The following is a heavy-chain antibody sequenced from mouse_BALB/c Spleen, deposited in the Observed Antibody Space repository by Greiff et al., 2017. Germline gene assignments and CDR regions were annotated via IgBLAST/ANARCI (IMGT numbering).Heavy chain of an antibody. Sequence: QVQLQQSGAELVRPGASVTLSCKASGYTFTSYWMNWVKQRPEQGLEWIGRIDPYASETHYNQKFKDKAILTVDKSSSTDYMQLSNLASEDSAVYNYARYGGVKDYFDYWGEGTTLTVSS. D-gene: IGHD1-1*01. J-gene: IGHJ2*01. CDR2: IDPYASET. CDR1: GYTFTSYW. CDR3: ARYGGVKDYFDY. V-gene: IGHV1-52*01.